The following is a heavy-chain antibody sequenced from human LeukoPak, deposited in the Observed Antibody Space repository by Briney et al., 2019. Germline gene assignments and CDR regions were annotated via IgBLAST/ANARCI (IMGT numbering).Heavy chain of an antibody. CDR2: ISAYNGNT. J-gene: IGHJ4*02. CDR3: AKSMVRGVIPYYFDY. V-gene: IGHV1-18*01. CDR1: GNTFTSYG. D-gene: IGHD3-10*01. Sequence: ASVKVSCKASGNTFTSYGISWVRQAPGQGLEWMGWISAYNGNTNYAQKLQGRVTMTTDTSTSTAYMELRSLRSDDTAVYYCAKSMVRGVIPYYFDYWGQGTLVTVSS.